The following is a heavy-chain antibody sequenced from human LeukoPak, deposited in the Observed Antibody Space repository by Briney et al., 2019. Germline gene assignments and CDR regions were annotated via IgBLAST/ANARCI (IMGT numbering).Heavy chain of an antibody. CDR2: IVVGSGNT. V-gene: IGHV1-58*02. CDR3: ARAPVEAAPSYYFDY. CDR1: GFTFTSSA. Sequence: GTSVKVSCKASGFTFTSSAMQWVRQARGQRLEWIGWIVVGSGNTNYAQKFQGRVTITTDESTSTAYMELSSLRSEDTAVYYCARAPVEAAPSYYFDYWGQGTLVTVSS. J-gene: IGHJ4*02. D-gene: IGHD2-15*01.